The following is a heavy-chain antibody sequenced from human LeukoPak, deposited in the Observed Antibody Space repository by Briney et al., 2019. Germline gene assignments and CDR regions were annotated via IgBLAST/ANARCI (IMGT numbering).Heavy chain of an antibody. D-gene: IGHD3-22*01. J-gene: IGHJ4*02. V-gene: IGHV4-34*01. Sequence: SETLSLTCTVSGGSISSYYWSWTRQPPGKGLEWIGEINHSGSTNYNPSLKSRVTISVDTSKNQFSLKLSSVTAADTAVYYCARGTGYYDSSGYYYYWGQGTLVTVSS. CDR1: GGSISSYY. CDR3: ARGTGYYDSSGYYYY. CDR2: INHSGST.